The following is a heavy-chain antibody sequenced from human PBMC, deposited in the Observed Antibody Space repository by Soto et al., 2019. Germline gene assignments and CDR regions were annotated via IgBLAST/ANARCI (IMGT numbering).Heavy chain of an antibody. V-gene: IGHV5-51*01. Sequence: GESLKISCQGSGYSFTSYWIGWVRQTPGKGLEWMGMIYPGDSDTRYSPSFQGQVTISADKSISTAYLQWSSLKASDTAMYYCARHVRPRYYYYGMDVWGQGTTVTVSS. CDR3: ARHVRPRYYYYGMDV. D-gene: IGHD2-8*01. CDR1: GYSFTSYW. J-gene: IGHJ6*02. CDR2: IYPGDSDT.